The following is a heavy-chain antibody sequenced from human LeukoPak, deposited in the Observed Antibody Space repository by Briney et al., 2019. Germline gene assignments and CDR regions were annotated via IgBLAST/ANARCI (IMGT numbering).Heavy chain of an antibody. V-gene: IGHV4-4*09. J-gene: IGHJ4*02. Sequence: SETLSLTCTVSGGSISSYYWSWIRQPPGKGLEWIGYIYTSGSTNYNPSLKSRVTISVDTSKNQFSLKLSSVTAADTAVYYCARHTRIAAFGALSPFDYWGQGTLVTVSS. CDR2: IYTSGST. CDR3: ARHTRIAAFGALSPFDY. D-gene: IGHD6-6*01. CDR1: GGSISSYY.